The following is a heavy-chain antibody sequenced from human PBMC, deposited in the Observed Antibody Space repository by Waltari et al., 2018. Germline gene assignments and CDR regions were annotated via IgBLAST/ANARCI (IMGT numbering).Heavy chain of an antibody. CDR1: GYTFTGYY. D-gene: IGHD2-15*01. J-gene: IGHJ4*02. CDR3: ARAPPIVGVVAATDY. Sequence: QVQLVQSGAEVKKPGASVKVSCKASGYTFTGYYMHWVRQAPGQVLEWMGWINPDRGGTNDAQKCQGRVTKTRDTSISTAYMELSRLRSDDTAVYYCARAPPIVGVVAATDYWGQGTLVTVSS. CDR2: INPDRGGT. V-gene: IGHV1-2*02.